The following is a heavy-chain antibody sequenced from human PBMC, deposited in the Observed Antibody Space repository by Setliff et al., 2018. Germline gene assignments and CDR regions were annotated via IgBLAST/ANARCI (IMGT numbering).Heavy chain of an antibody. Sequence: GASVKVSCKASGGTFSSYAISWVRQAPGQGLEWMGGIIPIFGTANYAQKFQGRVTITADESTSTAYMELSSLRSEDTAAYYCARVSRTIVAARGFDYWDQGTLVTVSS. CDR1: GGTFSSYA. V-gene: IGHV1-69*13. D-gene: IGHD1-26*01. CDR3: ARVSRTIVAARGFDY. CDR2: IIPIFGTA. J-gene: IGHJ4*02.